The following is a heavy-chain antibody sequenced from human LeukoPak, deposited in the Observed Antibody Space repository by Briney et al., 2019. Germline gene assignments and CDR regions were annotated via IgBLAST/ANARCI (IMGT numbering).Heavy chain of an antibody. D-gene: IGHD3-3*01. J-gene: IGHJ4*02. CDR3: AKDHGIFGVVPRGYFDY. Sequence: PGGSLRLSCAASGFTFNSDAMSWVRQAPGKGLEWVSAISGSGGSTYYADSVKGRFTISRDNSKNTLYLQMNSLRAEDTAVYYCAKDHGIFGVVPRGYFDYWGQGTLVTVSS. V-gene: IGHV3-23*01. CDR2: ISGSGGST. CDR1: GFTFNSDA.